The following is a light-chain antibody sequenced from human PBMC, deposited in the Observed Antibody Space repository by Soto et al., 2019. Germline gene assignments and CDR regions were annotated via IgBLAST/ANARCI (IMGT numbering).Light chain of an antibody. CDR1: QSVTTNY. V-gene: IGKV3-20*01. CDR2: GAS. J-gene: IGKJ5*01. Sequence: EIVLTQSPGTLSLSPGERATLYCRASQSVTTNYLAWYQKRSGLPPRLLIYGASNRATAIADRFSGSGSGTEFTLTISSLQPDDFATYYCQQYNTYSTFGQGTRLEIK. CDR3: QQYNTYST.